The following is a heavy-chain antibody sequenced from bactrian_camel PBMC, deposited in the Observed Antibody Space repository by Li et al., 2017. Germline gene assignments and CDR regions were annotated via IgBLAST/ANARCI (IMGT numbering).Heavy chain of an antibody. CDR1: GNTDDATC. D-gene: IGHD1*01. CDR2: IYLHGPMT. J-gene: IGHJ6*01. CDR3: ATARGFRDPPRTRDFKS. V-gene: IGHV3-3*01. Sequence: VQLVESGGGSVQAGGSLKLSCEASGNTDDATCMGWFRQDPGKEREPVATIYLHGPMTWYADSVRGRFAISQDNPKKKIVYLQMDNLKPEDTSIYYCATARGFRDPPRTRDFKSWGQGTQVTVS.